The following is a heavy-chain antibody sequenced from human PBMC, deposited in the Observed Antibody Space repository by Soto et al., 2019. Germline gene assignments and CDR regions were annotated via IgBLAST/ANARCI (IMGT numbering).Heavy chain of an antibody. D-gene: IGHD3-9*01. Sequence: GGSLRLSCAASGFTFSSYSMNWVRQAPGKGLEWVSYISSSSTIYYADSVKGRFTISRDNAKNSLYLQMNSLRDEDTAVYYCARENLRYFDWLLYGMDVWGQGTTVTVSS. CDR1: GFTFSSYS. CDR3: ARENLRYFDWLLYGMDV. CDR2: ISSSSTI. V-gene: IGHV3-48*02. J-gene: IGHJ6*02.